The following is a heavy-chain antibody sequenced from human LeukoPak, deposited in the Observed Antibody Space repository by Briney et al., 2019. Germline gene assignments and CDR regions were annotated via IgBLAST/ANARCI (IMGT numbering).Heavy chain of an antibody. CDR2: IRSDGSNK. CDR3: AKDYSKTSYYGSGTYYRPNWFDP. Sequence: GGSLRLSYAASGFTFSSYGMHWVRQAPGTGLEWVAFIRSDGSNKNYADSVKGRFTISRDNSKNTLYLQMNSLRPDDMSLYNCAKDYSKTSYYGSGTYYRPNWFDPWGQGTLVTVSS. J-gene: IGHJ5*02. V-gene: IGHV3-30*02. D-gene: IGHD3-10*01. CDR1: GFTFSSYG.